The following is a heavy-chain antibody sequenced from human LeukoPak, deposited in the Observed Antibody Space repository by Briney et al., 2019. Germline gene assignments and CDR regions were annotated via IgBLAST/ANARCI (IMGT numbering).Heavy chain of an antibody. CDR3: ARSFYSKFAFDY. V-gene: IGHV3-48*04. J-gene: IGHJ4*02. D-gene: IGHD4-11*01. Sequence: GGSLRLSCAASGFTFSPYSMNWVRQTPGKGLEWIAYISGDSNNIYYADSVKGRFTISRDNAKNSVYLHMSSLRAEDTAVYYCARSFYSKFAFDYWGQGTLVTVSS. CDR1: GFTFSPYS. CDR2: ISGDSNNI.